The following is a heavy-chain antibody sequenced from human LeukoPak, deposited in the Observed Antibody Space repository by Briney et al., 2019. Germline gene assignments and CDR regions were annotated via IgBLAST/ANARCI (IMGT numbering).Heavy chain of an antibody. CDR2: ISGSGGST. Sequence: GGSLRLSCAASGFTFSSYAMSWVRQAPGKGLEWVSAISGSGGSTYYADSVKGRFTISRDNSKNTLYLQMNSLRAEDTAVDYCAKEFRGVAARSFPYLIDYWGQGTLVTVSS. D-gene: IGHD6-6*01. CDR1: GFTFSSYA. CDR3: AKEFRGVAARSFPYLIDY. J-gene: IGHJ4*02. V-gene: IGHV3-23*01.